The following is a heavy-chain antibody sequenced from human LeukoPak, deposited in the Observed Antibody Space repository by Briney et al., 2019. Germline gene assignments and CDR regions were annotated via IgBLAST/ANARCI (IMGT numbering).Heavy chain of an antibody. CDR1: GGTFSSYA. Sequence: SVKVSCKASGGTFSSYAISWVRQAPGQGLEWMGGIIPIFGTANYAQKFQGRVTITADESTSTAYMELSSLRSEDTAVYYCARAPRITMVRGVIYWFDPWGQGTLVTVSS. V-gene: IGHV1-69*13. CDR2: IIPIFGTA. CDR3: ARAPRITMVRGVIYWFDP. D-gene: IGHD3-10*01. J-gene: IGHJ5*02.